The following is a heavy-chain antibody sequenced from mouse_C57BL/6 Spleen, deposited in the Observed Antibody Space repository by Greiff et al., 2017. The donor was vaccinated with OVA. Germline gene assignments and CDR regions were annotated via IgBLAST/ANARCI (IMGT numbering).Heavy chain of an antibody. CDR3: ARVYDGYYDYFDY. D-gene: IGHD2-3*01. CDR2: IYYSGTI. V-gene: IGHV3-5*01. CDR1: GISITTGNYR. Sequence: VQLKESGPGLVKPSQTVFLTCTVTGISITTGNYRWSWIRQFPGNKLEWIGYIYYSGTITYNPSLTSRTTITRDTPKNQFFLEMNSLTAEDTATYYCARVYDGYYDYFDYWGQGTTLTVSS. J-gene: IGHJ2*01.